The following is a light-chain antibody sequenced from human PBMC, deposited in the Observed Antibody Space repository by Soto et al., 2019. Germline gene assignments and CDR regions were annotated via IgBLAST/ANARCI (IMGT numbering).Light chain of an antibody. Sequence: EIVLTQSPGTLSLSPGERATLSCRASQSVSSSYLAWYQQKPGQAPRLLIYGASSRATGIPARFSGSGSGTDFTLTISSLEPEDFAVYYCQQRSNWPRGTFGQGTKVDIK. J-gene: IGKJ1*01. CDR3: QQRSNWPRGT. V-gene: IGKV3D-20*02. CDR1: QSVSSSY. CDR2: GAS.